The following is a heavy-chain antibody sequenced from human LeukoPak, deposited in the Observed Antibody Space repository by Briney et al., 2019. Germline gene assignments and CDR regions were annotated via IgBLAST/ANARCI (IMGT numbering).Heavy chain of an antibody. CDR2: ISSSGSTI. D-gene: IGHD2-15*01. V-gene: IGHV3-11*04. CDR3: AREAHCSGGSCRIDY. J-gene: IGHJ4*02. CDR1: GFTFSDYY. Sequence: GGSMRLSCAASGFTFSDYYMSWIRQAPGKGLEWVSYISSSGSTIYYADSVKGRFTISRDNAKNSLYLQMNSLRAEDTAVCYCAREAHCSGGSCRIDYWGQGTLVTVSS.